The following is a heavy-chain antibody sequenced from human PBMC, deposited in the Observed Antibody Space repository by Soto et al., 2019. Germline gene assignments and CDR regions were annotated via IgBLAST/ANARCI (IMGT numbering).Heavy chain of an antibody. CDR3: ARGFTIGATIEGFDY. CDR2: ITPTLGTT. V-gene: IGHV1-69*06. D-gene: IGHD3-3*01. J-gene: IGHJ4*02. CDR1: GATFSGSA. Sequence: QVQLVQSGAGVKRPGSSVKVSCKASGATFSGSAFSWVRQAPGQGLEWMGGITPTLGTTNYAQHLQGRVTITADKSTATSFMELTSLTSADTAIYYCARGFTIGATIEGFDYWGQGTLVTVSS.